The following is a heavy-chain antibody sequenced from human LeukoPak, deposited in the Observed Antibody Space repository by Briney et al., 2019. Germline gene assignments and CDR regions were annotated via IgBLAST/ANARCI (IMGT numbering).Heavy chain of an antibody. J-gene: IGHJ5*02. CDR3: PRRTTVTPNWFNP. CDR2: IYYTGST. Sequence: PSETLSLTCTVSGGPISTYQWSWIRQPPGKGLEWIGYIYYTGSTNYNPSLRSRVTISLDTSKNQFSLRVNSVTAADTAVYYCPRRTTVTPNWFNPWGQGTLVTVSS. D-gene: IGHD4-17*01. CDR1: GGPISTYQ. V-gene: IGHV4-59*08.